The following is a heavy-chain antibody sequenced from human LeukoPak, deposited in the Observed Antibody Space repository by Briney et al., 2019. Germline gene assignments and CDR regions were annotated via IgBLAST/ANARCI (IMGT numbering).Heavy chain of an antibody. D-gene: IGHD3-22*01. Sequence: GGSLRLSCAASGFTFSTYAMSWVRQAPGKGLEWVSAISSTAAPGITYCADSVKGRFTISRDNSRNTLYLQMNSRRAEDTAVYFCAKLGDKDTSAYGGFFDYWGQGTLVTVSS. CDR1: GFTFSTYA. CDR2: ISSTAAPGIT. J-gene: IGHJ4*02. V-gene: IGHV3-23*01. CDR3: AKLGDKDTSAYGGFFDY.